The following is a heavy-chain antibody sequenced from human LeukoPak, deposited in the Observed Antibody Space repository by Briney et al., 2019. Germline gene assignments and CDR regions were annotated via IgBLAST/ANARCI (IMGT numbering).Heavy chain of an antibody. CDR1: AYSISSGYY. D-gene: IGHD3-10*01. CDR3: ARDQRGVISYFDY. V-gene: IGHV4-38-2*02. CDR2: IYHSGST. J-gene: IGHJ4*02. Sequence: PSETLSLTCTVSAYSISSGYYWGWIRQPPGKGLEWIGSIYHSGSTYYNPSLKSRVTISVDTSKNQFSLKLTSVTAADTAVYYCARDQRGVISYFDYWGQGTLVTVSS.